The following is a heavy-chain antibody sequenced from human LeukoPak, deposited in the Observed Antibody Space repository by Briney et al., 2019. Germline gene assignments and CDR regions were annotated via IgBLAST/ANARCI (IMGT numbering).Heavy chain of an antibody. CDR1: GYFIGSGQY. V-gene: IGHV4-38-2*02. Sequence: SETLSLTCTVSGYFIGSGQYWGWIRQPPGKGLEWIGNIYHSGTSYYNPSLESRMHLSIDTSKNQFSLNLTSVTATDTALYFCVGAHGSGIIRDCWGQGLLVTVSS. J-gene: IGHJ4*02. CDR2: IYHSGTS. D-gene: IGHD3-10*01. CDR3: VGAHGSGIIRDC.